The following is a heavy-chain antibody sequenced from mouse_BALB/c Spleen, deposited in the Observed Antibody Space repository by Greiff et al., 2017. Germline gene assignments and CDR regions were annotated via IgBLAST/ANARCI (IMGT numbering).Heavy chain of an antibody. CDR2: ISNGGGST. CDR1: GFTFSSYT. J-gene: IGHJ4*01. V-gene: IGHV5-12-2*01. D-gene: IGHD2-3*01. Sequence: EVQLQQSGGGLVQPGGSLKLSCAASGFTFSSYTMSWVRQTPEKRLEWVAYISNGGGSTYYPDTVKGRFTISRDNAKNTLYLQMSSLKSEDTAMYYCARQGGWLMDAMDYWGQGTSVTVSS. CDR3: ARQGGWLMDAMDY.